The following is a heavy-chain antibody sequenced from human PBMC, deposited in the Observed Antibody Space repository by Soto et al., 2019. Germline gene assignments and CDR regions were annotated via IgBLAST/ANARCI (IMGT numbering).Heavy chain of an antibody. CDR2: IRNDGSNI. CDR1: GFTFTGYG. J-gene: IGHJ4*02. D-gene: IGHD1-26*01. CDR3: VRDGVGTSVYFGDFDF. Sequence: QVQLMESGGGVVQPGRSLRLSCAASGFTFTGYGMHWVRQAPGKGLEWVAIIRNDGSNIYYGDAVKGRFTISRDNSKDTVYLQMNSLRPEDTAVYYCVRDGVGTSVYFGDFDFWGQGTLVTVSS. V-gene: IGHV3-33*01.